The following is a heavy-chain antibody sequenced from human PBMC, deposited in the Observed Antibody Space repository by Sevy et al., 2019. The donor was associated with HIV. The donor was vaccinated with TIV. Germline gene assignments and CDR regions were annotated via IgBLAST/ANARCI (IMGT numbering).Heavy chain of an antibody. CDR1: GFTFSSYA. CDR3: TRDTSSFHYSGSYYFYYYYYMDV. CDR2: IKQDGSEK. J-gene: IGHJ6*03. Sequence: VGSLRLSCAASGFTFSSYAMSWVRQAPGKGLEWVANIKQDGSEKYYVDSVKGRFTISRDNAKNSLYLQMNSLRAEDTAVYYCTRDTSSFHYSGSYYFYYYYYMDVWGKGTTVTVSS. V-gene: IGHV3-7*03. D-gene: IGHD1-26*01.